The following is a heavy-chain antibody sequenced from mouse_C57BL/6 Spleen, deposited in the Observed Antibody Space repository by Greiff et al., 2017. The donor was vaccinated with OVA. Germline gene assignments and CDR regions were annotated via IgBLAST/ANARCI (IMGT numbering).Heavy chain of an antibody. V-gene: IGHV1-26*01. CDR2: INPNNGGT. D-gene: IGHD1-1*01. CDR1: GYTFTDYY. J-gene: IGHJ2*01. CDR3: ARDPGSSSYFDY. Sequence: VQLQQSGPELVKPGASVKISCKASGYTFTDYYMNWVKQSHGKSLEWIGDINPNNGGTSYNQKFKGKATLTVDKSSSTAYMELRSLTSEDSAVYYCARDPGSSSYFDYWGQGTTLTVSS.